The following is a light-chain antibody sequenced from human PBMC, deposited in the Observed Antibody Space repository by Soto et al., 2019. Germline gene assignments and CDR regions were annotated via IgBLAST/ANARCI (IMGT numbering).Light chain of an antibody. J-gene: IGLJ3*02. Sequence: QSALTQPASVSGSPGQSITISCTGTSSDVGTYNYVSWYQQHPGKAPKLIIYGVSNRPSGVSNRFSASKSGNAASLTISGLQAEDEADYYCSSYTAYTTLGVFGGGTKLTVL. CDR1: SSDVGTYNY. CDR2: GVS. CDR3: SSYTAYTTLGV. V-gene: IGLV2-14*01.